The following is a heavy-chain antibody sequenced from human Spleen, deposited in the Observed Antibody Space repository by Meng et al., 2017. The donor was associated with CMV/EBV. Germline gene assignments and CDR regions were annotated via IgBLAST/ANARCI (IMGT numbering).Heavy chain of an antibody. CDR2: ISTSGRTI. CDR1: GFTFSSSS. Sequence: GESLKISCAASGFTFSSSSMDWVRQAPGKGLEWVSYISTSGRTIHHADSVKGRFTISRDNAKNSVFLQMNSLRAEDTAVYYCARVASDGNFQFDYWGQGTLVTVSS. D-gene: IGHD2-15*01. J-gene: IGHJ4*02. CDR3: ARVASDGNFQFDY. V-gene: IGHV3-48*04.